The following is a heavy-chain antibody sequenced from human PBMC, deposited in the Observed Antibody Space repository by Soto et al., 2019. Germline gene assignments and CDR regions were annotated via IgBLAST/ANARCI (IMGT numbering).Heavy chain of an antibody. J-gene: IGHJ3*02. CDR3: ARDLTPWEGSGWYDALDI. D-gene: IGHD6-19*01. CDR1: GLTLGGVW. V-gene: IGHV3-7*01. CDR2: IKEDGSEK. Sequence: GGSLRLSCAASGLTLGGVWMTWVRQAPGKGLEWVANIKEDGSEKNYVDSVKGRFTISRDNAKNSLYLQMNSLRQEDTAVYYCARDLTPWEGSGWYDALDIWGRGTVVTVSS.